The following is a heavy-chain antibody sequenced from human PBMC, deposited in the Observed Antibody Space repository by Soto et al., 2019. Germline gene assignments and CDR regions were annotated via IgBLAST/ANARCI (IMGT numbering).Heavy chain of an antibody. V-gene: IGHV4-39*01. Sequence: SETLSLTCTVSGGSIRSSSYYWGWIRQPPGKGLEWIGSIYYSGSTYYNPSLKSRVTISVDTSKNQFSLKLSSVTAADTAVYYCARQGRVDGMDVWGQGTTVTVSS. J-gene: IGHJ6*02. CDR3: ARQGRVDGMDV. CDR1: GGSIRSSSYY. CDR2: IYYSGST.